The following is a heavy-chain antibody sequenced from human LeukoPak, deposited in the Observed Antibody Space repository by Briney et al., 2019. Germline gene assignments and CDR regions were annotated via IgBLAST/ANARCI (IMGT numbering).Heavy chain of an antibody. CDR3: ARDEVDSSSWYRWVYNWFDP. Sequence: SETLSLTCTVSGYSISSGYYWGWIRQPPGKGLEWIGSIYHSGSTYYSPSLKSRVTISVDTSKNQFSLKLSSVTAADTAVYYCARDEVDSSSWYRWVYNWFDPWGQGTLVTVSS. CDR2: IYHSGST. CDR1: GYSISSGYY. D-gene: IGHD6-13*01. V-gene: IGHV4-38-2*02. J-gene: IGHJ5*02.